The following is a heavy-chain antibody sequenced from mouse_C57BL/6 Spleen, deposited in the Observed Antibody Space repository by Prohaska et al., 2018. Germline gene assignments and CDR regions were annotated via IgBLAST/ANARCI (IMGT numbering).Heavy chain of an antibody. V-gene: IGHV6-3*01. J-gene: IGHJ4*01. Sequence: EVKLEESGGGLVQPGGSMKLSCVASGFTFSNYWMNWVRQSPEKGLEWVAQIRLKSDNYSTQYEESVKRRLTISRDDSKSSVYLQMNNLRAEDTGMYYCTVTTLYYYAMDYWGQGTSVTVSS. CDR3: TVTTLYYYAMDY. CDR1: GFTFSNYW. D-gene: IGHD1-1*01. CDR2: IRLKSDNYST.